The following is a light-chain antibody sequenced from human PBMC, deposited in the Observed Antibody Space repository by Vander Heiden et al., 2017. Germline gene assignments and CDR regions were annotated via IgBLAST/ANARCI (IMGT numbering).Light chain of an antibody. CDR2: DAS. Sequence: EIVMTQSPATLSVFPGERVTLSCRAGQSVSSKLAWYQQKPGQVPRLLIYDASTRATDIPARFSGSGSGTEFTLTISSLQSEDFAIYYCQQHYDWPSTFGQGSKLEIK. J-gene: IGKJ2*01. CDR1: QSVSSK. V-gene: IGKV3-15*01. CDR3: QQHYDWPST.